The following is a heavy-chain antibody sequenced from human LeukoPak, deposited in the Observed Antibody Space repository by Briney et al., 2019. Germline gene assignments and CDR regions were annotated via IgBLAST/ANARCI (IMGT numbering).Heavy chain of an antibody. CDR2: IYWNDDK. Sequence: SGPTLVNPTQTLTLTCTFSGFSLSTSGVGVGWIRQPPGKALEWLALIYWNDDKRYSPSLKSRLTITKDTSKNQVVLTMTNMDPVDTATYYRAHGRGYDSSGYYLPFDYWGQGTLVTVSS. V-gene: IGHV2-5*01. D-gene: IGHD3-22*01. CDR3: AHGRGYDSSGYYLPFDY. J-gene: IGHJ4*02. CDR1: GFSLSTSGVG.